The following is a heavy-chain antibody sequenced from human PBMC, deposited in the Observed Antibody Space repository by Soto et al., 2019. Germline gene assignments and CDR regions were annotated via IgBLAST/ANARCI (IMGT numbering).Heavy chain of an antibody. J-gene: IGHJ1*01. CDR3: ARSSNAATCAFDT. D-gene: IGHD2-15*01. CDR1: GFTVHSNY. Sequence: SVRPSSEASGFTVHSNYRNWCLQASGKGLEWVSVIYSGGSTYYEDSVKGRLTISRDNSENTLYLQMNSLRAEDTAVYYCARSSNAATCAFDTRGQGTLVTVSS. CDR2: IYSGGST. V-gene: IGHV3-66*01.